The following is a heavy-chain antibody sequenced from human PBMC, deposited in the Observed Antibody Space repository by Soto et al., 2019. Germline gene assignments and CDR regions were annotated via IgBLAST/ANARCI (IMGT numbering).Heavy chain of an antibody. D-gene: IGHD2-2*02. V-gene: IGHV3-21*01. CDR2: ITGSSIYI. CDR1: GFSFSTNS. J-gene: IGHJ4*02. CDR3: ARGLGYCSSSSCYNDY. Sequence: EVQLVESGGGLVKPGGSLRLSCAASGFSFSTNSMNWVRQAPGKGLEWVSSITGSSIYIYYADSVKGRFTISRDNAKNSLYLDMSGLRAEDTAVYYCARGLGYCSSSSCYNDYWGQGTLVTVSS.